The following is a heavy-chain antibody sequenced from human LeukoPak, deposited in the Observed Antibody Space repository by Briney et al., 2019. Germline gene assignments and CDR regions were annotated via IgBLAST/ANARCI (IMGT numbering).Heavy chain of an antibody. D-gene: IGHD6-13*01. CDR1: GGSISSYY. CDR2: IYTSGST. J-gene: IGHJ6*03. CDR3: ARDYGSWLNFYYYYYMDV. V-gene: IGHV4-4*07. Sequence: SETLSLTCTVSGGSISSYYWSWIRQPAGKGLEWIGRIYTSGSTNYNPSLKSRVTMSVDTSKNQFSLKLSSVTAADTAVYYCARDYGSWLNFYYYYYMDVWGKGITVTVSS.